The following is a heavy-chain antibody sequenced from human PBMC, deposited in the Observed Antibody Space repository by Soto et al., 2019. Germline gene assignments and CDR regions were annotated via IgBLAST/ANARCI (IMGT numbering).Heavy chain of an antibody. CDR2: MSYDGRNQ. D-gene: IGHD6-6*01. Sequence: QVQLVESGGGVVQPGTSLRLSCSASGFTLSGFDMHWVRQAPGKGLEWVAVMSYDGRNQYYADSVKGRFTVSRDSSKSTHYLQMNSLRTEDAAVYYCAKGGWYTSSSRSDCWGQGTLVTVSS. CDR3: AKGGWYTSSSRSDC. CDR1: GFTLSGFD. J-gene: IGHJ4*02. V-gene: IGHV3-30*18.